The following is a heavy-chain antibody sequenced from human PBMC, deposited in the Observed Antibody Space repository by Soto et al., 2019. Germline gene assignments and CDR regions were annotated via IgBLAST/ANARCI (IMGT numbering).Heavy chain of an antibody. CDR1: GFSVTNSY. Sequence: VGSLRLSCTVSGFSVTNSYINWVRQAPGKGLEWVSLIGGRGGTTKYADSVKGRFSISRDDSKTTLYLQMNTLEAEDTAIYYCANPIGGVFFDSRGQGTLVTLSS. J-gene: IGHJ4*02. V-gene: IGHV3-23*01. CDR2: IGGRGGTT. D-gene: IGHD3-10*01. CDR3: ANPIGGVFFDS.